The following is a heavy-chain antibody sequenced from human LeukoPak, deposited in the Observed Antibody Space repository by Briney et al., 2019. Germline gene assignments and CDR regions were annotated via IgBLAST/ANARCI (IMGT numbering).Heavy chain of an antibody. J-gene: IGHJ4*02. CDR1: GGSISSYY. Sequence: SETLSLTCTASGGSISSYYWSWIRQPPGKGLEWIGYIYYSGSTNYNPSLKSRVTISVDTSKNQFSLKLSSVTAADTAVYYCARGVGGLPTFDYWGQGTLVTVSS. D-gene: IGHD2-21*02. CDR2: IYYSGST. V-gene: IGHV4-59*01. CDR3: ARGVGGLPTFDY.